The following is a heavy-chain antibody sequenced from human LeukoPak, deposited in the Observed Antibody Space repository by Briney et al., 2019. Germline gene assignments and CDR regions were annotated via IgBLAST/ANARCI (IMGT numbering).Heavy chain of an antibody. CDR3: ARAAIHGIVGATTLGY. J-gene: IGHJ4*02. V-gene: IGHV1-8*01. Sequence: GASVKVSCKASGYTFTSYDINWVRQATGQGLEWMGWMNPNSGNTGYARKFQGRVTMTRNTSISTAYMELSSLRSEDTAVYYCARAAIHGIVGATTLGYWGQGTLVTVSS. CDR2: MNPNSGNT. CDR1: GYTFTSYD. D-gene: IGHD1-26*01.